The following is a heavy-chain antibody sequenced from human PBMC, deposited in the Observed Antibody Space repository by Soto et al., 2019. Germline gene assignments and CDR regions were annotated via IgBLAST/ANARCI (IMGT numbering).Heavy chain of an antibody. CDR3: AKDLGSGKPYYYYAMDV. CDR1: GFIFSKYG. J-gene: IGHJ6*02. D-gene: IGHD3-10*01. CDR2: ISYDGSNK. V-gene: IGHV3-30*18. Sequence: QVQLVESGGGVVQPGRSLRLSCAVSGFIFSKYGMHWVRQAPGKGLEWVAVISYDGSNKYYAESVKGRFIISRDKSENTLYLQMNSLRAEDTALYYCAKDLGSGKPYYYYAMDVWGQGTTVTVSS.